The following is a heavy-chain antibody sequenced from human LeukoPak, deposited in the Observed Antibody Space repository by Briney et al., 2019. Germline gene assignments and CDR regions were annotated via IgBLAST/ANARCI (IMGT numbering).Heavy chain of an antibody. D-gene: IGHD3-22*01. Sequence: PGGSLRLSCATSGFTFRTFWMTWVRHVPGRGLEWVANIKQDGSEKNYVDSVRGRFTISRDNTQNSLHLQMNSLRVEDTATYYCARSGYYSYYLEFWGQGTLVTVSS. CDR3: ARSGYYSYYLEF. J-gene: IGHJ4*02. V-gene: IGHV3-7*01. CDR2: IKQDGSEK. CDR1: GFTFRTFW.